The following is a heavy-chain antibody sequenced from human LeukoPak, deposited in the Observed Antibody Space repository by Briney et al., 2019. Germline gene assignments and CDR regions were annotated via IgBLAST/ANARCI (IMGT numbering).Heavy chain of an antibody. CDR3: ARDPPAYYYDSSGYRTFDY. CDR1: GFTFNNYW. V-gene: IGHV3-7*01. D-gene: IGHD3-22*01. CDR2: IKQDGSEK. J-gene: IGHJ4*02. Sequence: GGSLRLSCAASGFTFNNYWMSWVRQAPGKGLEWVANIKQDGSEKYYVDSVKGRFTISRDNAKNSLYLQMNSLRAEDTAVYYCARDPPAYYYDSSGYRTFDYWGQGTLVTVSS.